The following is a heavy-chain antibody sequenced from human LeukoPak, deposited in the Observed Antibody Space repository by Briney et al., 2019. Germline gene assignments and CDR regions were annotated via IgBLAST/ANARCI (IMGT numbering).Heavy chain of an antibody. CDR1: GGSISSYY. CDR2: IYYSGST. CDR3: ARDRAAAGTFDY. D-gene: IGHD6-13*01. Sequence: KPSETLSLTCTVSGGSISSYYWSWLRQPPGKGLEWIGYIYYSGSTNYNPSLKSRVTISVDTSKNQFSLKLSSVTAADTAVYYCARDRAAAGTFDYWGKGTLVTVSS. J-gene: IGHJ4*02. V-gene: IGHV4-59*01.